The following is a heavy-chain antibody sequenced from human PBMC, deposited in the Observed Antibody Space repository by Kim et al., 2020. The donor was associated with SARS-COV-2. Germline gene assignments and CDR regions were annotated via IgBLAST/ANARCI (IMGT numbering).Heavy chain of an antibody. V-gene: IGHV5-51*01. CDR2: YPADSAT. J-gene: IGHJ4*02. Sequence: YPADSATTYIPSFQGQVTISADKSISTAYLQWSSLNASDTAMYYCARIGDYWGQGTLVTVSS. D-gene: IGHD2-15*01. CDR3: ARIGDY.